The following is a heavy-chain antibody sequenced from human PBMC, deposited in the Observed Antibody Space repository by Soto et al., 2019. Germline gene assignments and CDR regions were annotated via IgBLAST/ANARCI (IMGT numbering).Heavy chain of an antibody. Sequence: QVQLQESGPGLVKPSQTLSLTCTVSGGSISSGGYYWSRIRQHPGKGLEWIGYIYYSGSTYYNPSLKSRVTISVDTSKNQYSLKLSSVTAADTAVYYCASRRETYSKGYYGIDVWGQGTTVTVSS. CDR1: GGSISSGGYY. D-gene: IGHD4-4*01. J-gene: IGHJ6*02. V-gene: IGHV4-31*03. CDR2: IYYSGST. CDR3: ASRRETYSKGYYGIDV.